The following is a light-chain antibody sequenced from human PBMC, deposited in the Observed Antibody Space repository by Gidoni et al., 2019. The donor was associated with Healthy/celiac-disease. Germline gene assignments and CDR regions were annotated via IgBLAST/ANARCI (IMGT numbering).Light chain of an antibody. J-gene: IGKJ5*01. Sequence: DMALTQPPGTLSLSPGERATLPCRASQSVSSSYLAWYQQKPGQAPRLLIYRASSRATGIPDRFSGSWSGTDFTLTISRLELEDFAVYYCQQYGSSPPRTFGQXTRLEIK. CDR1: QSVSSSY. CDR3: QQYGSSPPRT. CDR2: RAS. V-gene: IGKV3-20*01.